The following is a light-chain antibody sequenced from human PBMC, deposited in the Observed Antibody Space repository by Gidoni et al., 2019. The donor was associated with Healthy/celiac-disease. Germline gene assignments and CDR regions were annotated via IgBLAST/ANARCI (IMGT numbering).Light chain of an antibody. Sequence: IVLTQSPGTLSLSPGERATLSCRASQSVSSSYLAWYQQKPGQAPRLLIYGASSRATGIPDRFSGSGSVTDFTLTISRLEPEDFAVYYCQQYGSSPPMYTFGQGTKLEIK. CDR2: GAS. CDR1: QSVSSSY. CDR3: QQYGSSPPMYT. V-gene: IGKV3-20*01. J-gene: IGKJ2*01.